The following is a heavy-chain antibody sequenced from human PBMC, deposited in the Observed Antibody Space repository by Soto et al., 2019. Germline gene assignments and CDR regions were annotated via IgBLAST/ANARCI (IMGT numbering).Heavy chain of an antibody. V-gene: IGHV2-5*02. CDR2: IYWDDDK. D-gene: IGHD1-1*01. J-gene: IGHJ5*02. CDR1: GFSLSTSGLG. CDR3: AHKAVMKQYTNNLGFDP. Sequence: QITLKESGPTLVKPTQTLTLTCTFSGFSLSTSGLGVGWIRQPPGQALEWLALIYWDDDKRYSPSLKSRLTITTDTSKNQVVLTMTNMDPVDTATYYCAHKAVMKQYTNNLGFDPWGQGTLVTVSS.